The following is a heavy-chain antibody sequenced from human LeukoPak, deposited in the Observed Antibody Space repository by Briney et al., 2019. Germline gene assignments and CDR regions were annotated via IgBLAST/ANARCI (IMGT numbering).Heavy chain of an antibody. J-gene: IGHJ4*02. CDR1: GYTFTSYG. CDR3: ARLSRYCSSTSCYRGSDFDY. D-gene: IGHD2-2*02. CDR2: ISAYNGNT. V-gene: IGHV1-18*01. Sequence: ASVKVSCKASGYTFTSYGISWVRQAPGQGLEWMGWISAYNGNTNYAQKLQGSVTMTTDTSTSTAYMELRSLRSDDTAVYYCARLSRYCSSTSCYRGSDFDYWGQGTLVTVSS.